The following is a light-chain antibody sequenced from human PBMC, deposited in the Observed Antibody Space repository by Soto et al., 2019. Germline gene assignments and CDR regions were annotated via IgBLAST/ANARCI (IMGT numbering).Light chain of an antibody. V-gene: IGKV3-20*01. J-gene: IGKJ1*01. CDR2: GAS. Sequence: EIVLTHSPGTLSLSPGDRVTLSCLASQSVSSSYLAWYQQKPGQAPKLLIYGASSRATGIPDRFSGSGSGTDFTLTISRLEPEDFAVYYCQQHGSTPVTFGQGTKVDIK. CDR3: QQHGSTPVT. CDR1: QSVSSSY.